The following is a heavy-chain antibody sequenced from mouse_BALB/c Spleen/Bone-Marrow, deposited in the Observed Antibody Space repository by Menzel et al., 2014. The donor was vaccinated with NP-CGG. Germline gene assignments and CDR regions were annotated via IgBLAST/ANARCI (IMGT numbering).Heavy chain of an antibody. V-gene: IGHV7-3*02. CDR2: IRNKANGYTT. D-gene: IGHD1-1*01. Sequence: EVQVVESGGGLVQPGGSLILSCAPSGFTFTDYYMNWVRQPPGKALEWLGFIRNKANGYTTEYSASVKGRFTISRDNSQSILYLQMNTLRAEDSATYYCARDSRSTVSHFDYWGQGTTLTVPS. CDR1: GFTFTDYY. J-gene: IGHJ2*01. CDR3: ARDSRSTVSHFDY.